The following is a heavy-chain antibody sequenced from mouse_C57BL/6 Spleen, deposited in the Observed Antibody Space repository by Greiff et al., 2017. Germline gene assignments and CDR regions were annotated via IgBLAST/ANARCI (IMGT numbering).Heavy chain of an antibody. CDR3: ARDSGNWFAY. CDR2: ISDGGSYT. D-gene: IGHD1-3*01. CDR1: GFTFSSYA. J-gene: IGHJ3*01. Sequence: EVQLVESGGGLVKPGGSLKLSCAASGFTFSSYAMSWVRQTPEKRLEWVATISDGGSYTYYPDNVKGRFTISRDNAKNNLYLQMSHLKSEDTAMYYCARDSGNWFAYWGQGTLVTVSA. V-gene: IGHV5-4*01.